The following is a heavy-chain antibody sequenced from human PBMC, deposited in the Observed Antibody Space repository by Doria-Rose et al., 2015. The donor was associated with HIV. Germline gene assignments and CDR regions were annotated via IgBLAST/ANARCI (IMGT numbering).Heavy chain of an antibody. D-gene: IGHD6-13*01. Sequence: QVTLKESGPVLVKPTETLTLTCTVSGVSLSSPGMGVSWIRQPPGKALEWLAYIISDDERSDKTSLKSRLTISRGASKGQVVLTMTDMDPVDTATYYCARIKSSRWYHKYYFDFWGQGALVIVSA. CDR2: IISDDER. CDR3: ARIKSSRWYHKYYFDF. J-gene: IGHJ4*02. CDR1: GVSLSSPGMG. V-gene: IGHV2-26*01.